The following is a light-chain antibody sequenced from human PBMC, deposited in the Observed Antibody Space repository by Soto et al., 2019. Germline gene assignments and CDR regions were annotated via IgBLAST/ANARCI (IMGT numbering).Light chain of an antibody. Sequence: VLTQPASVSGSPGQSITISCTGTSSDVGGYSYVSWYQQHPGKAPKLMIYEVSNRPSGVSNRFSGSKSGNTASLTISGLQAEDEADYYCSSYTSSSTYVFGTGTKVT. CDR2: EVS. J-gene: IGLJ1*01. CDR1: SSDVGGYSY. CDR3: SSYTSSSTYV. V-gene: IGLV2-14*01.